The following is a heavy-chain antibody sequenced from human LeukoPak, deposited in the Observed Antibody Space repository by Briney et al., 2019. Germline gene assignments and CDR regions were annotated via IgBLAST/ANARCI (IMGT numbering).Heavy chain of an antibody. CDR3: ARGWEPPLYYY. J-gene: IGHJ4*02. CDR1: GGSISSYY. D-gene: IGHD4-23*01. Sequence: SETLSLTCTVSGGSISSYYWSWIRQPPGKGLEWVGYIYYSGSTNYNPSLKSGGTISVHTSQNLFSLKLISVTAADTALYYCARGWEPPLYYYWGQGTLVTVSS. V-gene: IGHV4-59*01. CDR2: IYYSGST.